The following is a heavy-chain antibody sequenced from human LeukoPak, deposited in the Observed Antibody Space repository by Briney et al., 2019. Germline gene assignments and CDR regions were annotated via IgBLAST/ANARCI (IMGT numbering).Heavy chain of an antibody. Sequence: GRSLRLSCAASGFTFSRFGMHWVRQAPGKGLEWVAVIWYDGSNKYYADSVKGRFTISRDNPKNTLYLEMNSLRAEDTAVYYCARDYYYDSSGYWDYYFDYWGQGTLVSVSS. D-gene: IGHD3-22*01. CDR2: IWYDGSNK. CDR3: ARDYYYDSSGYWDYYFDY. CDR1: GFTFSRFG. V-gene: IGHV3-33*01. J-gene: IGHJ4*02.